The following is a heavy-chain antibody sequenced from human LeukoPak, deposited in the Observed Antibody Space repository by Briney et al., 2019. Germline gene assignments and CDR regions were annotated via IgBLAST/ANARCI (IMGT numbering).Heavy chain of an antibody. J-gene: IGHJ6*03. CDR2: INPSGGST. V-gene: IGHV1-46*01. CDR1: GYTFTSYY. D-gene: IGHD3-22*01. CDR3: ARGTYYYDSSGYYIHPWDYYYYMDV. Sequence: ASVKVSCKASGYTFTSYYMHWVRQAPGQGLEWMGIINPSGGSTSYAQKFQGRVTMTRDMSTSTVYMELSSLRSEDTAVYYCARGTYYYDSSGYYIHPWDYYYYMDVWGKGTTVTVSS.